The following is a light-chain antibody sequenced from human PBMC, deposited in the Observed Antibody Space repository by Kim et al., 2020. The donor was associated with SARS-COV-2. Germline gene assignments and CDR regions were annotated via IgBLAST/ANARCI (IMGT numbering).Light chain of an antibody. CDR2: WAS. V-gene: IGKV4-1*01. Sequence: DIVMTQSPDSLAVSLGERATINCKSSQSLLYSPNNKTYLGWYQQKPRQPPKLLIYWASTRESGVPARFSGSGSVTDFTLTISNLQAEDVAVYYCHQYYGIPLTFGGGTKVEIK. CDR1: QSLLYSPNNKTY. J-gene: IGKJ4*01. CDR3: HQYYGIPLT.